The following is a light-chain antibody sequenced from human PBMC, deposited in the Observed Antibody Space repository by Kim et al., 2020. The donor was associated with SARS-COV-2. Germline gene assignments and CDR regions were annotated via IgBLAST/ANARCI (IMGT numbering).Light chain of an antibody. J-gene: IGLJ3*02. CDR1: SLRNYY. CDR3: NCRDSSGDHVV. CDR2: GKY. Sequence: LGQTVRLTCQGDSLRNYYATWYQQRPGQAPVLVLYGKYNRPSGIPDRFSGSASGSTASLTITGAQAEDEADYYCNCRDSSGDHVVFGGGTKLTVL. V-gene: IGLV3-19*01.